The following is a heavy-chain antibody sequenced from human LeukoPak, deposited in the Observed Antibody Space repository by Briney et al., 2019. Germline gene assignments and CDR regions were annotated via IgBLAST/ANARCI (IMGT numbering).Heavy chain of an antibody. V-gene: IGHV1-8*01. CDR1: GYTFTSYD. Sequence: GASVKVSCMASGYTFTSYDINWVRQATGQGLEWMGWMNPNSGNTGYAQKFQGRVTMTRNTSISTAYMELSSLRSEDTAVYYCAKYYYYDSSAITDWGQGTLVTVSS. CDR2: MNPNSGNT. J-gene: IGHJ4*02. D-gene: IGHD3-22*01. CDR3: AKYYYYDSSAITD.